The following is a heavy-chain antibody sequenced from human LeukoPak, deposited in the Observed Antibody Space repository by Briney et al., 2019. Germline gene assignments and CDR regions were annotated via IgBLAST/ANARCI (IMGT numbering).Heavy chain of an antibody. J-gene: IGHJ3*02. CDR2: ISGSGGST. D-gene: IGHD2-15*01. CDR1: GFTFSSYG. V-gene: IGHV3-23*01. Sequence: PGGSLRLSCAASGFTFSSYGMSWVRQAPGKGLEWVSAISGSGGSTYYADSVKGRFTISRDNSKNTLYLQMNSLRAEDTAVYYCARLASRSGVVVVADAFDIWGQGTMVTVSS. CDR3: ARLASRSGVVVVADAFDI.